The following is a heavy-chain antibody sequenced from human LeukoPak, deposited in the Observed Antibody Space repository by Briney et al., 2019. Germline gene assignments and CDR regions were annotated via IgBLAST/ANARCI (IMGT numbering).Heavy chain of an antibody. D-gene: IGHD5-24*01. CDR3: AKQMAVDYFDY. CDR2: ISYDAKNE. Sequence: GGSQRLSCAASGFTFSNFGMHWVRQAPGKGLEWVAVISYDAKNEYYTDSVKGRFTISRDNAKNTVYLQMNSLKPEDTAVYYCAKQMAVDYFDYWGQGTLVTASS. J-gene: IGHJ4*02. CDR1: GFTFSNFG. V-gene: IGHV3-30*18.